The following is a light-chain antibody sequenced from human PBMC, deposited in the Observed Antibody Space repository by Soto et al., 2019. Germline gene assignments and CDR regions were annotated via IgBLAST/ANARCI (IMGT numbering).Light chain of an antibody. V-gene: IGKV1-12*01. CDR3: KRANSFPIT. CDR1: QGISRW. Sequence: DIQMTQSPSSVSASVGDRVTITCRASQGISRWLAWYQQKPGKAPKLLIYAASSLQSGVQSRFSGSGSGTDFTLTIKSLQPEDFATYYCKRANSFPITFGQGTRLEIK. J-gene: IGKJ5*01. CDR2: AAS.